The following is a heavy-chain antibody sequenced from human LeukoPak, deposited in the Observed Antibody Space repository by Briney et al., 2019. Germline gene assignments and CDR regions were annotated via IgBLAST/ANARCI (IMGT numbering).Heavy chain of an antibody. Sequence: GGSLRLSCAASGFTFSNAWMNWVRQGPGKELEWVGRIRSKTDGGATDYAAPVKGRFTISRDDSKTTLYLQMNSLKTEDTAVYYCISGVGTVKYWGQGTLVTVSS. D-gene: IGHD3-3*01. J-gene: IGHJ4*02. CDR1: GFTFSNAW. CDR2: IRSKTDGGAT. CDR3: ISGVGTVKY. V-gene: IGHV3-15*07.